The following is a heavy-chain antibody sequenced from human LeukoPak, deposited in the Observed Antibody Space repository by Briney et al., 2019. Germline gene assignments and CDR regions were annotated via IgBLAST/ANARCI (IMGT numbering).Heavy chain of an antibody. CDR3: ARNTYGYSSRSYDY. CDR2: IYSCDSDT. Sequence: GESLKISCKGSGYSFTSYWIGWVRQMPGKGLEWMGIIYSCDSDTRYSPSFQGQVPISADKSISTAYLQWSSLKASDTAMYYCARNTYGYSSRSYDYWGQGTLVTVSS. V-gene: IGHV5-51*01. CDR1: GYSFTSYW. D-gene: IGHD6-13*01. J-gene: IGHJ4*02.